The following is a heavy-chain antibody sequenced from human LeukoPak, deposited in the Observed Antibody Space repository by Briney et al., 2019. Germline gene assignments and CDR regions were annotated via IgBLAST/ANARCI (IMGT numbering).Heavy chain of an antibody. CDR2: INSDGSST. J-gene: IGHJ6*02. V-gene: IGHV3-74*01. Sequence: GGSLRLSCAASEFTFSSYWMHWVRQAPGKGLVWVSRINSDGSSTSYADSVKGRFTISRDNAKNTLYLEMNSLRAEDTAVYYCAGNYGGNSYYHYYGMDVWGQGTTVTVSS. CDR1: EFTFSSYW. D-gene: IGHD4-17*01. CDR3: AGNYGGNSYYHYYGMDV.